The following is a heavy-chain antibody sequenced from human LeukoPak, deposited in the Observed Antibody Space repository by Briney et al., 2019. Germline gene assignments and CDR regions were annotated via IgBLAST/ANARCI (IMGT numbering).Heavy chain of an antibody. J-gene: IGHJ3*02. CDR3: ARPVWGTSTDAFDI. Sequence: VASVKVSCKASGYTFTSYGISWVRQAPGQGLEWMGWISAYNGNTNYAQKLQGRVTMTTDTSTSTAYMELRSLRSDDTAVYYCARPVWGTSTDAFDIWGQGTMVTVSS. D-gene: IGHD3-16*01. CDR2: ISAYNGNT. CDR1: GYTFTSYG. V-gene: IGHV1-18*01.